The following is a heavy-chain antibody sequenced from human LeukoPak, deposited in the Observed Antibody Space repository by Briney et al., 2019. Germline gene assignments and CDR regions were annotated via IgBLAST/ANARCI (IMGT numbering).Heavy chain of an antibody. D-gene: IGHD6-19*01. CDR2: INHSGST. Sequence: SETLSLTCGVYGGSFSGYSWSWIRQPPGKGLEWIGEINHSGSTNYNPSLKSRVTISVDKSKNQFSLKLSSVTAADTAVYYCARVKIAVAAHYFDYWGQGTLVTVHS. J-gene: IGHJ4*02. V-gene: IGHV4-34*01. CDR1: GGSFSGYS. CDR3: ARVKIAVAAHYFDY.